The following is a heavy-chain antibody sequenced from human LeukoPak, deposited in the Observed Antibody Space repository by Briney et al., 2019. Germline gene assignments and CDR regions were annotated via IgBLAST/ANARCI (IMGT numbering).Heavy chain of an antibody. CDR3: ARSPRYYYDSSGVSASYYMDV. Sequence: WGSLRLSCAASGFTFSSYWMHWVRQAPGKGLEWVSYISSSGSTIYYADSVKGRFTISRDNAKNSLYLQMNSLRAEDTAVYYCARSPRYYYDSSGVSASYYMDVCGKGTTVTISS. CDR1: GFTFSSYW. V-gene: IGHV3-48*04. D-gene: IGHD3-22*01. CDR2: ISSSGSTI. J-gene: IGHJ6*03.